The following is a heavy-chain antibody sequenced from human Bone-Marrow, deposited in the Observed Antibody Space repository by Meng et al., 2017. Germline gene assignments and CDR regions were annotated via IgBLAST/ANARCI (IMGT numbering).Heavy chain of an antibody. V-gene: IGHV4-59*01. D-gene: IGHD3-10*01. CDR2: IYNSGST. CDR1: GGSFSGYY. CDR3: ARVGLLWFGEFAL. J-gene: IGHJ5*02. Sequence: SETLSLTCAVYGGSFSGYYWSWIRQPPGKGLEWIGCIYNSGSTNYNPSLKSRVTISVDTSKNQFSLKLSSVTAADTAVYYCARVGLLWFGEFALWGQGTLVTVSS.